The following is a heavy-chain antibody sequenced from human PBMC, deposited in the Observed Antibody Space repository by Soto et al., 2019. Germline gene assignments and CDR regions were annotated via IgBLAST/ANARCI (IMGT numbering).Heavy chain of an antibody. Sequence: DSVKVSCKASGYTFTRDGNHLVRQAPGQRLEWMAWIKVDIGNIEYSQKFQARVTITRDTSASTAYMQMRSLTSEDTALYYCTRDLLTRYSFSCLDTWGEGTQVTVSS. CDR1: GYTFTRDG. CDR2: IKVDIGNI. D-gene: IGHD5-12*01. CDR3: TRDLLTRYSFSCLDT. J-gene: IGHJ5*02. V-gene: IGHV1-3*01.